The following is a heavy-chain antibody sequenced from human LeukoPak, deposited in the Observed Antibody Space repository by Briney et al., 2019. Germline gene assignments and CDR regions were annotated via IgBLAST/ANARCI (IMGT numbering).Heavy chain of an antibody. CDR1: GFSFSDYD. J-gene: IGHJ6*02. V-gene: IGHV3-48*01. D-gene: IGHD2-15*01. CDR3: ASLMWWYSSKDV. CDR2: ISTSSTTI. Sequence: GGSLRLSCAASGFSFSDYDMNWVRQAPGKGLEWVAWISTSSTTIYYADSVKGRFTISRDNAKNSLYLQMNSLRAEDTAVYYCASLMWWYSSKDVWGQGTTVTVSS.